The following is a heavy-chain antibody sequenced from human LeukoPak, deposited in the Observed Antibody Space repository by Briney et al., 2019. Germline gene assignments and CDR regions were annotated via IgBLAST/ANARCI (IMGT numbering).Heavy chain of an antibody. CDR1: GFTFSSYS. J-gene: IGHJ4*02. CDR3: AGDDYGDYVPYYFDY. Sequence: GGSLRLSCAASGFTFSSYSMNWVRQAPGKGLEWVSYISSSSSTIYYADSVKGRFTISRDNAKNSLYLQMNSLRDEDTAVYYCAGDDYGDYVPYYFDYWGQGTLVTVSS. D-gene: IGHD4-17*01. CDR2: ISSSSSTI. V-gene: IGHV3-48*02.